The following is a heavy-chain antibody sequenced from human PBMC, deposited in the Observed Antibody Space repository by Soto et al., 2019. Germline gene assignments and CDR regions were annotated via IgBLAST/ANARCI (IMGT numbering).Heavy chain of an antibody. V-gene: IGHV3-74*01. CDR2: INSDGSST. CDR3: TRGQYYYGIDV. J-gene: IGHJ6*02. Sequence: GGSLRLSCAASGFTFSSYWVLWVRQAPGKGLVWVSLINSDGSSTTYADSVKGRFTISRDNAKNTLYLQINILRAEDTAVYYCTRGQYYYGIDVWGQETTVPLSS. CDR1: GFTFSSYW.